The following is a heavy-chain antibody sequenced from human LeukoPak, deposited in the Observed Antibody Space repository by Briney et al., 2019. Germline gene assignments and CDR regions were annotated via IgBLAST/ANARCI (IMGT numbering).Heavy chain of an antibody. D-gene: IGHD2-15*01. CDR3: ARGAGVGSGYSDY. Sequence: SETLSLTCAVYGGSFSGYYWSWIRQPPGKGLEWIGEINHSGSTNYNPSLKSRVTISVDTSKNQFSLKLSSVTAADTAVYYCARGAGVGSGYSDYWGQGTLVTVPS. V-gene: IGHV4-34*01. J-gene: IGHJ4*02. CDR1: GGSFSGYY. CDR2: INHSGST.